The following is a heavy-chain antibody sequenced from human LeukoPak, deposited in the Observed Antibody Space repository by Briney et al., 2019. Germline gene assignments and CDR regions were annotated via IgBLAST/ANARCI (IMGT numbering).Heavy chain of an antibody. V-gene: IGHV4-34*01. CDR1: GGSFSGYH. CDR2: INHSGST. Sequence: SETLSLTCAVYGGSFSGYHWSWIRQPPGKGLEWIGEINHSGSTNYNPSLKSRVTISVDTSKNQFSLKLSSVTAADTAVYYCARGTPLRRQKRFDYWGQGTLVTVSS. J-gene: IGHJ4*02. CDR3: ARGTPLRRQKRFDY.